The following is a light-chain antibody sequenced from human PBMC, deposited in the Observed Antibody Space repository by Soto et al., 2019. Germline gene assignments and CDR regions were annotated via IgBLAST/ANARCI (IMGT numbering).Light chain of an antibody. CDR1: QTINSF. J-gene: IGKJ1*01. Sequence: DIQMTQSPSTLSASVGDRVTITCRASQTINSFLAWYQQTPGKAPKLLIYDASSLQSGVPSRFSGGGSGTEFTLSISSLQPDDFATFPCQQYYRYPWTFGQGTKVEIK. V-gene: IGKV1-5*01. CDR2: DAS. CDR3: QQYYRYPWT.